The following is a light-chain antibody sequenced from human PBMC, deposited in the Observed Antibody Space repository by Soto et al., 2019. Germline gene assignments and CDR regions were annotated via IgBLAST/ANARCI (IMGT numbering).Light chain of an antibody. CDR2: DVR. CDR3: CSYAGIGTFWV. Sequence: QSALTQPRSVSGSPGQSVTISCTGSSSDVGGYNYVSWYRQLPGLAPKLIIYDVRERPSGVPDRFSGSKSGNTASLTISGLQAEDEAEYYCCSYAGIGTFWVFGGGTKVTVL. J-gene: IGLJ3*02. CDR1: SSDVGGYNY. V-gene: IGLV2-11*01.